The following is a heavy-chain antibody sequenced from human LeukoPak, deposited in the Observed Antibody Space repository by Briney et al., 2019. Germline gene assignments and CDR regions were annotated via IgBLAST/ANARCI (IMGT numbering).Heavy chain of an antibody. J-gene: IGHJ4*02. CDR2: ISGSGGST. V-gene: IGHV3-23*01. Sequence: GGSLRLSCVASGFTFTSYAMSWVRQAPGKGLEWVSAISGSGGSTYYADPVKGRFTISRDNSKNTLYLQMNSLRADDTAVYYCAKSRARRDGSSGSIDYWGQGTLVTVSS. D-gene: IGHD3-22*01. CDR1: GFTFTSYA. CDR3: AKSRARRDGSSGSIDY.